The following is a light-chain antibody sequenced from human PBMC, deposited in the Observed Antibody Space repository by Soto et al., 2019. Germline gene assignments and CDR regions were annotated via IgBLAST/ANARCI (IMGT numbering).Light chain of an antibody. CDR3: QHYNSYSEA. Sequence: DIQMPQSPSTLSASVGDRVTITCRASQSISSWLAWYQQKPGKAPKLLIYKASSLESGVPSRFSGSGSGTEFTLTISSLQPDDFATYYCQHYNSYSEAFGQRTKV. J-gene: IGKJ1*01. CDR1: QSISSW. V-gene: IGKV1-5*03. CDR2: KAS.